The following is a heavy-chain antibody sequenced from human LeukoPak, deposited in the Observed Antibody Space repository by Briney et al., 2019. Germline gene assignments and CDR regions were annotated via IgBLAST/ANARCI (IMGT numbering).Heavy chain of an antibody. D-gene: IGHD6-13*01. CDR1: GGTFSSYA. V-gene: IGHV1-69*13. J-gene: IGHJ6*03. CDR3: ARSGIAAAPNYYYYYMDV. CDR2: IIPIFGTA. Sequence: ASVKVSCKASGGTFSSYAISWVRQAPGQGLEWMGGIIPIFGTANYAQKFQGRVTITADESTSTAYMELSSLRSEDTAVYYCARSGIAAAPNYYYYYMDVWGKGTTVTVSS.